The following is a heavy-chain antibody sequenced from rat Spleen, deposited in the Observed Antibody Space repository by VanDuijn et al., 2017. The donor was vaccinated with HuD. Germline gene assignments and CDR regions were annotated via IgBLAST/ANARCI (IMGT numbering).Heavy chain of an antibody. J-gene: IGHJ2*01. CDR3: TRDDWAPPHY. CDR1: GFTFSDYY. V-gene: IGHV5-29*01. D-gene: IGHD1-7*01. Sequence: EVQLVESGGGLVQPGRSLKLSCAASGFTFSDYYMAWVRQAPTKGLEWVATISYGDSSGHSGTYYRDSVKGRFTISRDNAEITLYLQMNSLRSEDTATYYCTRDDWAPPHYWGQGVMVTVSS. CDR2: ISYGDSSGHSGT.